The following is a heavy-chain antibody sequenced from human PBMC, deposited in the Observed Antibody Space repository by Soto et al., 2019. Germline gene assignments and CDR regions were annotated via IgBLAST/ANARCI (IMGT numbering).Heavy chain of an antibody. CDR1: GFTLGDYA. V-gene: IGHV3-49*03. D-gene: IGHD3-3*01. J-gene: IGHJ4*02. CDR3: TRDHDNTIFGVVIKGY. Sequence: PGRSPRLACTRSGFTLGDYAMISFRQAPGKGLEWVGFIRSKAYGGTTEYAASVKGRFTISRDDSKSIAYLQMNSLKTEDTAVYYCTRDHDNTIFGVVIKGYWGQGTLVTVS. CDR2: IRSKAYGGTT.